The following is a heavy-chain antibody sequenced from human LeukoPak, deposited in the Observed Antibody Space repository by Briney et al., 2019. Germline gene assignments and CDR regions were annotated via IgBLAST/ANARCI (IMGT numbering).Heavy chain of an antibody. CDR3: ARADERDHWYFDL. CDR2: ISSSGSTI. V-gene: IGHV3-48*04. J-gene: IGHJ2*01. CDR1: GFTFSSYS. Sequence: PGGSLRLSCAASGFTFSSYSMNWVRQAPGKGLEWVLYISSSGSTIYYADSVKGRFSISRDNAKNSVYLQMNSLRVEDTAVYYCARADERDHWYFDLWGRGTLVTVSS.